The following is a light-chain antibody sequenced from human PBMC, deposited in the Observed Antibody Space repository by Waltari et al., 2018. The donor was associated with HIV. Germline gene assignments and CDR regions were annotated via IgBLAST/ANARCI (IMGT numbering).Light chain of an antibody. CDR1: YGSVSTSSY. CDR2: STN. V-gene: IGLV8-61*01. J-gene: IGLJ3*02. CDR3: VLYMGSGIWV. Sequence: QAVVTQEPSFSVSPGGTVTPTCGLSYGSVSTSSYTSWYQQTPGQAPRTLIDSTNSRSSGVPDRFSGSILGNQAALTITGAQADDESDYYCVLYMGSGIWVFGGGTKVTVL.